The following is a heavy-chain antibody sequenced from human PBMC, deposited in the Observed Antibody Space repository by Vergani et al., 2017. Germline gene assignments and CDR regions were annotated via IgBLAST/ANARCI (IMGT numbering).Heavy chain of an antibody. CDR3: ARVEKRYDFWSGSDNWFDP. CDR2: IYYSGST. CDR1: GGSISSGGYY. Sequence: QVQLQESGPGLVKPSQTLSLTCTVSGGSISSGGYYWSWIRQHPGKGLEWIGYIYYSGSTYYNPSLKSRVTISVDTSKNQFSLKLSSVTAADTAVYYCARVEKRYDFWSGSDNWFDPWGQGTLVTVSS. D-gene: IGHD3-3*01. V-gene: IGHV4-31*03. J-gene: IGHJ5*02.